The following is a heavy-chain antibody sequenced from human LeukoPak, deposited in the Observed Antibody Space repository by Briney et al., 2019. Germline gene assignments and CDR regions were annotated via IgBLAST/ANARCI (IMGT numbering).Heavy chain of an antibody. Sequence: GGTLRLSCEASGFTFSSYGMSWVRQAPGKGLEWVSAISGSGGSTYYADSVKGRFTISRDNFKNTLYLQMNSLRAEDTAVYYCALYDRLEYFQHWGQGTLVTVSS. J-gene: IGHJ1*01. CDR2: ISGSGGST. D-gene: IGHD3-22*01. CDR1: GFTFSSYG. CDR3: ALYDRLEYFQH. V-gene: IGHV3-23*01.